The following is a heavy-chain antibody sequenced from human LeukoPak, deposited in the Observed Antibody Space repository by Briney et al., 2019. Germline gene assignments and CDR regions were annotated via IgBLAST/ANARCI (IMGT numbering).Heavy chain of an antibody. Sequence: GGSLRLSCAASGFTFSSYEMNWVRQASGKGLEWVSYISSSGSTIYYADSVKGRFTISRDNAKNSLHLQMNSLRAEDTAVYYCARVNGNSSGYYYGMDVWGQGTTVTVSS. J-gene: IGHJ6*02. CDR2: ISSSGSTI. CDR3: ARVNGNSSGYYYGMDV. D-gene: IGHD3-22*01. V-gene: IGHV3-48*03. CDR1: GFTFSSYE.